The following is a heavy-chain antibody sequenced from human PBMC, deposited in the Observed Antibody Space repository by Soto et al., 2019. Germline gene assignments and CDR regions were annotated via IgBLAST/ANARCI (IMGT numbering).Heavy chain of an antibody. V-gene: IGHV3-9*01. CDR1: GFTFDDYA. D-gene: IGHD5-12*01. CDR3: AKSTTKTYSYYYYMDV. J-gene: IGHJ6*03. Sequence: EVQLVESGGGLVQPGRSLRLSCAASGFTFDDYAMHWVRQAPGKGLEWVSGISWNSGSIGYADSVKGRFTISRDNAKNSLYLQMNSLRAEDTALYYCAKSTTKTYSYYYYMDVWGKGTTVTVSS. CDR2: ISWNSGSI.